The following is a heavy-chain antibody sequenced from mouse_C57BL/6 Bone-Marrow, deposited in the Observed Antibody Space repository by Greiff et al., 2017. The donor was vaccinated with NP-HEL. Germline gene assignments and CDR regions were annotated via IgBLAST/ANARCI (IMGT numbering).Heavy chain of an antibody. J-gene: IGHJ2*01. CDR3: ASPFYGYDVDY. CDR2: IYPGSGST. D-gene: IGHD2-2*01. V-gene: IGHV1-55*01. Sequence: QVQLQQSGAELVKPGASVKMSCKASGYTFTSYWITWVKQRPGQGLEWIGDIYPGSGSTNYNEKFKSKATLTVDTSSSTAYMQLSSLTSEDSAVYYCASPFYGYDVDYWGQGTTLTVSS. CDR1: GYTFTSYW.